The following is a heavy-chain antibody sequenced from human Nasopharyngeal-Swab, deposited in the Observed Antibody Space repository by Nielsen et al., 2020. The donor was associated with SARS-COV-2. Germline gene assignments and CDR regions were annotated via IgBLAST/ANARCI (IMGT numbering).Heavy chain of an antibody. V-gene: IGHV4-34*01. D-gene: IGHD3-3*01. CDR1: GGSFSGYY. Sequence: SETLSLTCAVSGGSFSGYYWSWIRQPPGKGLEWIGEINHSGSTNYNPSLKSRVTISVDTSKNQFSLKLSSVTAADTAVYYCARGARMVTIFGVVIRGTFDYWGQGTLVTVSS. J-gene: IGHJ4*02. CDR3: ARGARMVTIFGVVIRGTFDY. CDR2: INHSGST.